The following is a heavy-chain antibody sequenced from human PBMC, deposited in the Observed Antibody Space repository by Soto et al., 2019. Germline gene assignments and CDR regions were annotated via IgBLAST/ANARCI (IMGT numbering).Heavy chain of an antibody. J-gene: IGHJ4*02. CDR3: ARAKRDCRNGRCYYPLDY. CDR1: GYTFINYD. D-gene: IGHD2-15*01. CDR2: MNPNTGNT. Sequence: QVQLVQSGAEVKKPGASVKVSCKASGYTFINYDINWVRQATGQGLEWMGWMNPNTGNTGYAQKFQGRVTMTRKTSISTAYMELSSLRSDDTAVYYCARAKRDCRNGRCYYPLDYWGQGTLVNVSS. V-gene: IGHV1-8*01.